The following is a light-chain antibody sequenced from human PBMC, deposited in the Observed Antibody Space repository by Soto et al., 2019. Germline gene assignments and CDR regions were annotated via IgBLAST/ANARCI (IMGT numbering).Light chain of an antibody. Sequence: DIQMTQSPSTLSASVGDRVTITCRASQSISSWLAWYQQKPGKAPKLLIYDASNLESGVPSRFSGSGSGTEFTLTISSLQPDDFATYYCQQYNSYRCTFVQGTKLQIK. V-gene: IGKV1-5*01. CDR1: QSISSW. CDR3: QQYNSYRCT. CDR2: DAS. J-gene: IGKJ2*02.